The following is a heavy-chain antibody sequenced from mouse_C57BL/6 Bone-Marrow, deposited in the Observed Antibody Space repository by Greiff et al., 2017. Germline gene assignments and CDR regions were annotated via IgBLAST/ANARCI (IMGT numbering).Heavy chain of an antibody. V-gene: IGHV5-6*01. Sequence: EVKLVESGGDLVKPGGSLKLSCAASGFTFSSYGMSCVRQTPDKRLEWVATISSGGSYTYYPDSVKGRFTISRDNAKNTRYLQMSRLKSEDTAMYYCARLSNWEVDYWGQGTTLTVSS. CDR2: ISSGGSYT. D-gene: IGHD4-1*02. CDR1: GFTFSSYG. CDR3: ARLSNWEVDY. J-gene: IGHJ2*01.